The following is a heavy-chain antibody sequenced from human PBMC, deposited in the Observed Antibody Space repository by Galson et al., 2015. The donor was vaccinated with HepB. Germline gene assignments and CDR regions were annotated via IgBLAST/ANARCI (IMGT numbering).Heavy chain of an antibody. J-gene: IGHJ4*02. CDR2: ISYDGSNK. CDR1: GFTFSSYG. CDR3: AKWGYVDTAMDNHFDY. Sequence: SLRLSCAASGFTFSSYGMHWVRQAPGKGLEWVAVISYDGSNKYYADSVKGRFTISRDNSKNTLYLQMNSLRAEDTAVYYCAKWGYVDTAMDNHFDYWGQGTLVTVSS. V-gene: IGHV3-30*18. D-gene: IGHD5-18*01.